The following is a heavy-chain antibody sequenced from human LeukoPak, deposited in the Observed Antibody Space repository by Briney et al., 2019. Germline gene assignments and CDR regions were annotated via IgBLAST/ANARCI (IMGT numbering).Heavy chain of an antibody. CDR2: INGSGGST. CDR3: AKVTMVRGVIRAFDY. D-gene: IGHD3-10*01. V-gene: IGHV3-23*01. J-gene: IGHJ4*02. CDR1: GFTFSSYA. Sequence: PGGSLRLSCAASGFTFSSYAMSWVRQAPGKGLEWVSAINGSGGSTYYADSVKGRFTISRDNSKNTLYLQMNSLRAEDTAVYYCAKVTMVRGVIRAFDYWGQGTLVTVSS.